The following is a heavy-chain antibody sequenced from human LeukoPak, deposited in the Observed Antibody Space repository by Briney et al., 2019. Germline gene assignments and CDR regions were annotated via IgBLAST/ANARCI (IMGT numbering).Heavy chain of an antibody. CDR3: AKDQYDYGDPWYFDY. D-gene: IGHD4-17*01. J-gene: IGHJ4*02. V-gene: IGHV3-53*01. CDR1: GFTVSSNY. Sequence: GGSLRLSCAASGFTVSSNYMSWVRQAPGKGLEWVSVIYSGGSTYYADSVKGRFTISRDNSKNTLYLQMNSLRAEDTAVYYCAKDQYDYGDPWYFDYWGQGTLVTVSS. CDR2: IYSGGST.